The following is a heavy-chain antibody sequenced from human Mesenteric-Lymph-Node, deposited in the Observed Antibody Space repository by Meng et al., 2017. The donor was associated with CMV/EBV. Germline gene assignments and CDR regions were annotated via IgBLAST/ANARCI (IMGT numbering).Heavy chain of an antibody. CDR2: MNPNSGKS. CDR3: ARSVKWNPLDF. D-gene: IGHD1-26*01. CDR1: GYTFTDFG. V-gene: IGHV1-8*02. J-gene: IGHJ4*02. Sequence: ASVKVSCKASGYTFTDFGISWVRQATGQGLEWMGWMNPNSGKSGYAQKFQDRVIMTTNTSINTPYMELSSLRSEDTAVYYCARSVKWNPLDFWGQGTLVTVSS.